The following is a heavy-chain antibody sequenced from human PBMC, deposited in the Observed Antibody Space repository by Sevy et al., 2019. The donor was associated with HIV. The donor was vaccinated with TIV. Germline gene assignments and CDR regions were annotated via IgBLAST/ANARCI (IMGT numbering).Heavy chain of an antibody. CDR1: GFSFRGSA. V-gene: IGHV3-73*01. CDR3: RSLYLVVTGAPLRGRNQTTIDW. J-gene: IGHJ4*02. CDR2: IKSKGDNYWT. Sequence: GGSLRLSCAASGFSFRGSAVHWVRQTFGKGLEWVGRIKSKGDNYWTLYSSSEKSRFTISRDDSTNTAYLQMSSLHTAGTAIYHCRSLYLVVTGAPLRGRNQTTIDWWGQGSLVPVSS. D-gene: IGHD2-15*01.